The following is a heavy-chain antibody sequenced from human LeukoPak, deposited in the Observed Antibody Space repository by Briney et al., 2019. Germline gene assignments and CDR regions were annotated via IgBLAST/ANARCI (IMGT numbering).Heavy chain of an antibody. CDR1: GFTFSSYA. J-gene: IGHJ4*02. CDR3: AKDPRIAARRYFDY. D-gene: IGHD6-6*01. CDR2: ISDGGGST. Sequence: GGSLRLSCAASGFTFSSYAMSWVRQAPGKGLEWVSAISDGGGSTYYADSVKGRFTISRDNSKNTLYLQMNSLRAEDTAVYYCAKDPRIAARRYFDYWGQGTLVTVSS. V-gene: IGHV3-23*01.